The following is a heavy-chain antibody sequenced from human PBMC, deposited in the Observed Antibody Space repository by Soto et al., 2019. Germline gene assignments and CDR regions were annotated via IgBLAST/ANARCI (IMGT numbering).Heavy chain of an antibody. J-gene: IGHJ4*02. D-gene: IGHD3-9*01. CDR3: ARDRVDILTGYYEDY. CDR1: GYSISSGYY. V-gene: IGHV4-38-2*02. Sequence: LSLTCAVSGYSISSGYYWGWIRQPPGKGLEWIGSIYYSGSTYYNPSLKSRVTISVDTSKNKFSLKLSSVTAADTAVYYCARDRVDILTGYYEDYWGQGTLVTVSS. CDR2: IYYSGST.